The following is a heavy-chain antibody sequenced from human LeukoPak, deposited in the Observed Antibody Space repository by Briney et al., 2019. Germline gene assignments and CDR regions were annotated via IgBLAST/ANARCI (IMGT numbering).Heavy chain of an antibody. CDR2: IKQDGSEK. CDR3: ARGGYSSSRDAFDI. D-gene: IGHD6-13*01. V-gene: IGHV3-7*01. J-gene: IGHJ3*02. Sequence: PGGSLRLSCAASGFTFSSYWMSWVRQAPGKGLEWVANIKQDGSEKYYVDSVKGRFTISRDNAKNSLYLQMNSLRAEDTAVYYCARGGYSSSRDAFDIWGQGTMVTVSS. CDR1: GFTFSSYW.